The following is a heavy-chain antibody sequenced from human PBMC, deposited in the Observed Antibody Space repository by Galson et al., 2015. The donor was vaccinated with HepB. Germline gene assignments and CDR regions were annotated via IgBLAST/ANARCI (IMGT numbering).Heavy chain of an antibody. CDR3: TRGSPYSSSWYQLYYYYMDV. Sequence: SLRLSCAASGFTFSSYGMHWVRQAPGKGLEWVAVISYDGSNKYYADSVKGRFTISRDNSKNTLYLQMNSLRAEDTAVYYCTRGSPYSSSWYQLYYYYMDVWGKGTTVTVSS. CDR2: ISYDGSNK. J-gene: IGHJ6*03. D-gene: IGHD6-13*01. CDR1: GFTFSSYG. V-gene: IGHV3-30*03.